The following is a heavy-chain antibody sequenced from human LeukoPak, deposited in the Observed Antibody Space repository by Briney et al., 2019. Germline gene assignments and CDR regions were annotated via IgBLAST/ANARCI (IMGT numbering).Heavy chain of an antibody. V-gene: IGHV3-74*01. J-gene: IGHJ4*02. D-gene: IGHD3-22*01. CDR1: GFTFSSYW. CDR2: INSDGSST. CDR3: AKGKLRITMLVVVINPQCFDY. Sequence: GGSLRLSCAASGFTFSSYWMHWVRQAPGKGLVWVSRINSDGSSTSYADSVKGRFTISRDNAKNTLYLQMNSLRAEDTAVYYCAKGKLRITMLVVVINPQCFDYWGQGTLVAVSS.